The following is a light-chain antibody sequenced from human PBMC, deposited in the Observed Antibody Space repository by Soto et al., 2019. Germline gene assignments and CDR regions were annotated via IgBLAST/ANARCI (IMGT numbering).Light chain of an antibody. J-gene: IGKJ5*01. Sequence: EIGLAQSPATLSSSPGVRVTLNCRASQSVSTYLAWYKQRPGQAPRLLIYDASIRDTGIPARFSGSGSGPNYTLTISSPERGDFAGYDCQQRANWPAPCGQETRLDIK. CDR2: DAS. V-gene: IGKV3-11*01. CDR1: QSVSTY. CDR3: QQRANWPAP.